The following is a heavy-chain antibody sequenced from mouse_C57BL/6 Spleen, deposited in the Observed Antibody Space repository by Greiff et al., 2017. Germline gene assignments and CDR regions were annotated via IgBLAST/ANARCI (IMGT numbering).Heavy chain of an antibody. D-gene: IGHD2-5*01. CDR1: GYTFTGYW. CDR3: ARGVTTPYWYFEV. CDR2: ILPGSGST. V-gene: IGHV1-9*01. Sequence: QVQLKQSGAELMKPGASVKLSCKATGYTFTGYWIEWVKQRPGHGLEWIGEILPGSGSTNYNEKFKGKATLTADTSSNTAYMQLSSLTTEDSAIYYCARGVTTPYWYFEVWGTGTTVTVSS. J-gene: IGHJ1*03.